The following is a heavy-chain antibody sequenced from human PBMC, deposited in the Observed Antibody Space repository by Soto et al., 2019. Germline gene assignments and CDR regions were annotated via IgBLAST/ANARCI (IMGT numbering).Heavy chain of an antibody. CDR3: ARGTMAGYYYYGMDV. Sequence: ASVKVSCKASGYTFTGYGISWVRQAPGQGLEWMGWISAYNGNTNYAQKLQGRVTMTTDTSTSTAYMELRSLRSDDTAVYYCARGTMAGYYYYGMDVWGQGTTVTVSS. V-gene: IGHV1-18*01. D-gene: IGHD6-19*01. J-gene: IGHJ6*02. CDR2: ISAYNGNT. CDR1: GYTFTGYG.